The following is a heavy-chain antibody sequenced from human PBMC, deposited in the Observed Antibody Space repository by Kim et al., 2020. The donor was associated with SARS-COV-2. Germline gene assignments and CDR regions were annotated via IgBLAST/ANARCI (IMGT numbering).Heavy chain of an antibody. CDR1: GYTFTTYS. J-gene: IGHJ5*02. V-gene: IGHV1-3*01. CDR3: ARGLNMGGVFNWFDP. Sequence: ASVKVSCKASGYTFTTYSMHWVRQAPGQRLEWMGWINAGNGKREYSQNFQDRVTITTDTSATTVYMEYISLRSEDTAVYYCARGLNMGGVFNWFDPWGQGTLVLVSS. CDR2: INAGNGKR. D-gene: IGHD3-16*01.